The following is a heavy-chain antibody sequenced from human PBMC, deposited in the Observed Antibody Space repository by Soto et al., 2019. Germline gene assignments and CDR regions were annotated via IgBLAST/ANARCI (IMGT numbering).Heavy chain of an antibody. CDR1: GFTFSSYA. V-gene: IGHV3-23*01. CDR2: ISGSGGST. J-gene: IGHJ4*02. Sequence: EVQLLESGGGLVQPGGSLRLSCAASGFTFSSYAMSWVRQAPGQGLEWVSAISGSGGSTYYADTVQGRFTISRDNSKNTLYLQMNSLRAEDTAVYYCAKDRITGTTSGLAYWGQGTLVTVSS. D-gene: IGHD1-7*01. CDR3: AKDRITGTTSGLAY.